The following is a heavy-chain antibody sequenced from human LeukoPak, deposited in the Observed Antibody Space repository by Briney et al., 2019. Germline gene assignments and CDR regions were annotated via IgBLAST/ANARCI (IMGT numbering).Heavy chain of an antibody. CDR1: GFTFSSYA. D-gene: IGHD3-10*01. J-gene: IGHJ3*02. Sequence: GGSLRLSCAASGFTFSSYAMHWVRQAPGKGLEWVALISYDGSNKYFADSVKGRFTISRDNSKNTLYLQMNSLRAEDTALYYRARIHGSGSYYRAFDIWGQGTMVTVSS. CDR2: ISYDGSNK. V-gene: IGHV3-30*04. CDR3: ARIHGSGSYYRAFDI.